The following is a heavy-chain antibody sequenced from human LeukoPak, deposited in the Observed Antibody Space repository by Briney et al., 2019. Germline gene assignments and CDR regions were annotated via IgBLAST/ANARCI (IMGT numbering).Heavy chain of an antibody. D-gene: IGHD3-16*01. Sequence: PGGSLRLSCAASGFTFRSYSMSWIRQAPGKGLEWVSSITSTDRNIDYADSVKGRFTISRDNAKSSLYLQMNRLRAEDTAIYYCARVNWADAFDAWGLGTMVSVSS. CDR3: ARVNWADAFDA. J-gene: IGHJ3*01. CDR2: ITSTDRNI. V-gene: IGHV3-21*06. CDR1: GFTFRSYS.